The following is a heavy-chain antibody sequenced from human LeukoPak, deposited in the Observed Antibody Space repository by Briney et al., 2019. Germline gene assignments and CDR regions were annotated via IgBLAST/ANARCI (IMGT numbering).Heavy chain of an antibody. V-gene: IGHV1-18*01. D-gene: IGHD6-19*01. CDR3: ARMRPTGYSRGWPQPRSYGMDV. Sequence: ASVKVSCKASGYTFTSYGISWVRQAPGQGLEWMGWISAYNGNTNYAQKLQGRVTMTTDTSTSTAYMELRSLRSDDTAVYYCARMRPTGYSRGWPQPRSYGMDVWGQGTTVTVSS. J-gene: IGHJ6*02. CDR2: ISAYNGNT. CDR1: GYTFTSYG.